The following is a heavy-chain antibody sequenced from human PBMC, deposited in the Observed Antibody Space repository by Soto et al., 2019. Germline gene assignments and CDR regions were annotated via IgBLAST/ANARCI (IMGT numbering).Heavy chain of an antibody. CDR1: GFIFNNYW. V-gene: IGHV3-74*01. CDR3: ARVKPHYYDSSGYYYPFDY. J-gene: IGHJ4*02. CDR2: IQSDGSSI. D-gene: IGHD3-22*01. Sequence: PGGSLRLSCAASGFIFNNYWMHWVRQVPGKGLMWVSRIQSDGSSIDYADSVKGRFTISRDNAKNTLYLQMNSLRAEDTAVYYCARVKPHYYDSSGYYYPFDYWGQGTLVTVSS.